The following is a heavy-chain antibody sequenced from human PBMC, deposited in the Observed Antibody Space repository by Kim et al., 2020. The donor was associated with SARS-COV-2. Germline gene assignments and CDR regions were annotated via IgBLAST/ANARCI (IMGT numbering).Heavy chain of an antibody. CDR3: ARIVAVAPRYFDY. J-gene: IGHJ4*02. Sequence: SETLSLTCTVSNGFLNNYYWSWIRQPPGKGLEWLGYIFYNGSPNYNPSLESRVTMSVDTSQNQFSLKLSSMTTADTAVHYCARIVAVAPRYFDYWGQGIL. CDR2: IFYNGSP. D-gene: IGHD6-19*01. V-gene: IGHV4-59*01. CDR1: NGFLNNYY.